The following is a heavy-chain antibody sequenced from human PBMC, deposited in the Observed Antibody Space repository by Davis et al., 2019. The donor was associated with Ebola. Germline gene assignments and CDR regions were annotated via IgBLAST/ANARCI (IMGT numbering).Heavy chain of an antibody. Sequence: GESLKISCAASGFTFSSYAMSWVRQAPGKGLEWVSAISGSGGSTYYADSVKGRFTISRDNSKNTLYLQMNSLRAEDTAVYYCAREKRFSYYYGMDVWGQGTTVTVSS. CDR1: GFTFSSYA. V-gene: IGHV3-23*01. J-gene: IGHJ6*02. CDR3: AREKRFSYYYGMDV. D-gene: IGHD3-3*01. CDR2: ISGSGGST.